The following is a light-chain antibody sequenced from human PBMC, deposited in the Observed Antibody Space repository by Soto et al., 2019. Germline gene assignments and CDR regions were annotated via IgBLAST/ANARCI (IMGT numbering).Light chain of an antibody. J-gene: IGKJ1*01. Sequence: EIVWTQSPGTLSLSPGERATLSCRASQSVSSNYLAWYQQKPGQAPRLLIYGTSSRASGIHDRFSGSGSGTDFTLTISRLEPDDFAVYYCQLFSAFGQGTKVEIK. CDR3: QLFSA. CDR1: QSVSSNY. V-gene: IGKV3-20*01. CDR2: GTS.